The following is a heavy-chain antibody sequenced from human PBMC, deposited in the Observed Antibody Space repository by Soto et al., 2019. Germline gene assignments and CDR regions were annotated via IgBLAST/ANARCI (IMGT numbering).Heavy chain of an antibody. Sequence: QVQLVESGGGVVQPGRSLRLSCAASGFTFSSYGMHWVRQAPGKGLEWVAVISYDGSNKYYADSVKGRFTISRDNSKNTLYLQMNSLRAEDTVVYYCAKDPTTVTTPNMFFNWFDPWGQGTLVTVSS. J-gene: IGHJ5*02. V-gene: IGHV3-30*18. CDR1: GFTFSSYG. CDR2: ISYDGSNK. D-gene: IGHD4-4*01. CDR3: AKDPTTVTTPNMFFNWFDP.